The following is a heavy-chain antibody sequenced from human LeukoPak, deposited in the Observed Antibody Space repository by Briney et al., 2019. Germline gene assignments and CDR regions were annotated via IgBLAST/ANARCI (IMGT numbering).Heavy chain of an antibody. V-gene: IGHV4-4*02. D-gene: IGHD3-3*01. J-gene: IGHJ4*02. CDR3: ARVPQRITIFGVVGPYFDY. CDR2: VHPSEGT. CDR1: GGSVSHSNW. Sequence: TSETLSLTCAVSGGSVSHSNWWTWVRQSPGKGLEWIGEVHPSEGTNYNPSLKSRVTISVDTSKNQFSLKLSSVTAADTAVYYCARVPQRITIFGVVGPYFDYWGQGTLVTVSS.